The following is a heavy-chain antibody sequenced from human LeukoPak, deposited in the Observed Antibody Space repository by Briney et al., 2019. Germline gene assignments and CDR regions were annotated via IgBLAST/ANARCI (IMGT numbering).Heavy chain of an antibody. D-gene: IGHD3-16*02. V-gene: IGHV1-46*01. CDR1: GYTFTIYY. Sequence: ASVKVSCKASGYTFTIYYMHWVRQAPGQGLEWMGIINPSGGSTSHAQKFQGRVTMTRDTSTSTVYMELSSLRPDDTAVYCCAREYRLSIDYWGQGTLVTVSS. CDR2: INPSGGST. CDR3: AREYRLSIDY. J-gene: IGHJ4*02.